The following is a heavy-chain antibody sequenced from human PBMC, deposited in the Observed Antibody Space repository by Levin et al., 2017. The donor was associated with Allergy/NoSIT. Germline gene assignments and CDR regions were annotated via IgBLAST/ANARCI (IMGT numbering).Heavy chain of an antibody. CDR3: AKEGGLGDAFDM. Sequence: LSLTCAASGFTLSSYALHWVRQAPGKGLEWVAVISYDGSTQYYADSVKGRFTISRDSSKNTLYLQMNSLRAEDTALYYCAKEGGLGDAFDMWGQGTMVTVSS. CDR1: GFTLSSYA. J-gene: IGHJ3*02. D-gene: IGHD3-16*01. CDR2: ISYDGSTQ. V-gene: IGHV3-30-3*01.